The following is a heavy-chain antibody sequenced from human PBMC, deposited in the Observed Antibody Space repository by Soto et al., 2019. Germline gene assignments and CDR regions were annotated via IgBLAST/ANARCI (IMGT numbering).Heavy chain of an antibody. Sequence: QVQLVQSGAEVKKPGSSVKVSCKASGGTFSSYTISWVRQAPGQGLEWMGRIIPILGIANYAQKFQGRVTITADKSTSTAYMELSSLRSEDTAVYYCARAVSGAYCRGDCYRSDYWYFDLWGRGTLVTVSS. CDR2: IIPILGIA. V-gene: IGHV1-69*02. J-gene: IGHJ2*01. CDR1: GGTFSSYT. D-gene: IGHD2-21*02. CDR3: ARAVSGAYCRGDCYRSDYWYFDL.